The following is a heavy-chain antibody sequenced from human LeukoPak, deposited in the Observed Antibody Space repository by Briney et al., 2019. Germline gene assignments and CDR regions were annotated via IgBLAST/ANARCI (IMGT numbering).Heavy chain of an antibody. Sequence: ASVKVSCKASGYTFTSHGISWVRQAPGQGLEWMGWISAYNGNTNYAQKLQGRVTMTTDTSTSTAYMELRSLRSDDTAVYYCASVGYGRSAFDYWGQGTLVTVSS. CDR3: ASVGYGRSAFDY. V-gene: IGHV1-18*01. CDR2: ISAYNGNT. J-gene: IGHJ4*02. D-gene: IGHD1-1*01. CDR1: GYTFTSHG.